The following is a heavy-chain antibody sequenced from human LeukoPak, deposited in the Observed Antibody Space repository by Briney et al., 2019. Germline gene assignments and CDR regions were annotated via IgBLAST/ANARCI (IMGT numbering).Heavy chain of an antibody. D-gene: IGHD6-19*01. Sequence: SETLSLTCTVSGGSISSYYWSRIRQPPGKGLEWIGYIYYSGSTNYNPSLKSRVTISVDTSKNQFSLKLSSVTAADTAVYYCARGRLLYSSGWPFDYWGQGTLVTVSS. V-gene: IGHV4-59*01. CDR1: GGSISSYY. J-gene: IGHJ4*02. CDR2: IYYSGST. CDR3: ARGRLLYSSGWPFDY.